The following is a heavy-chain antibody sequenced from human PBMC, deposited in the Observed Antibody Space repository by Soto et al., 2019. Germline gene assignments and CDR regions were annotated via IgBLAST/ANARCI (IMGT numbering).Heavy chain of an antibody. Sequence: AAVKVSCKASGDTFTKCDFNWVRQATGQGLEWMGWMNPSNGNAGYAQKYRGRVTMTSNTSITTAYMELSGLRYDDTAVYYCARRKERSGPNYFDLWGQGTLVTVSS. D-gene: IGHD6-25*01. CDR3: ARRKERSGPNYFDL. CDR2: MNPSNGNA. J-gene: IGHJ4*02. CDR1: GDTFTKCD. V-gene: IGHV1-8*01.